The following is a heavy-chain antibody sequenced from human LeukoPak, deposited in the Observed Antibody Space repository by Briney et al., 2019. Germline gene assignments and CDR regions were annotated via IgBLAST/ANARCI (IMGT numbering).Heavy chain of an antibody. Sequence: PGGSLRLSCAASGLTVSSNYMSWVRQAPGKGLEWVPVIYAGGTTYYADSVKGRFTISRDKDTLYLQMNSLRVEDTAVYYCAKMHCSTTGCPYYMDVWGNGTTVTVSS. J-gene: IGHJ6*03. CDR1: GLTVSSNY. CDR3: AKMHCSTTGCPYYMDV. D-gene: IGHD2-2*01. V-gene: IGHV3-53*01. CDR2: IYAGGTT.